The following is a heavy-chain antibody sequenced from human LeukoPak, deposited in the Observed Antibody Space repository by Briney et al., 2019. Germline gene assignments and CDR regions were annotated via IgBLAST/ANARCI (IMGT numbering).Heavy chain of an antibody. CDR2: ISGSGGST. J-gene: IGHJ4*02. Sequence: GGSLRLSCVVSGFTFSSYGMTWVRQAPGKGLEWVSAISGSGGSTYYADSVKGRFTISRDNSKNTLYLQMNSLRAEDTAVYYCAKNPPYGSGSYYVTLWGQGTLVTVSS. V-gene: IGHV3-23*01. CDR3: AKNPPYGSGSYYVTL. D-gene: IGHD3-10*01. CDR1: GFTFSSYG.